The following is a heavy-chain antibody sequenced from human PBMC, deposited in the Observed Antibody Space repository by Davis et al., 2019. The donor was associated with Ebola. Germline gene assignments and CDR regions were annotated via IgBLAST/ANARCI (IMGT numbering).Heavy chain of an antibody. CDR2: SRNKANSYTT. V-gene: IGHV3-72*01. Sequence: PGGSLRLSCAASGFTFSSYYMDWVRQAPGKGLEWVGRSRNKANSYTTEYAASAKGRFTIFRDDSKNSLSLQMNSLRTEDTAVYYCARAGSYNWRDFDYWGQGILVTVSS. J-gene: IGHJ4*02. CDR3: ARAGSYNWRDFDY. CDR1: GFTFSSYY. D-gene: IGHD1-1*01.